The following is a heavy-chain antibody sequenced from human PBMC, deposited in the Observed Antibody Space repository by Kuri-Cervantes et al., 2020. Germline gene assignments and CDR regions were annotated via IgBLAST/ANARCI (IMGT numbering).Heavy chain of an antibody. J-gene: IGHJ3*02. D-gene: IGHD4-17*01. CDR1: GFSVNMKY. Sequence: GESLKIFCVASGFSVNMKYMSWIRQATGKGLEWVSIIYRSGSTYYADSVKGRFTISRDNFKNTLYLQMNSLRDDDTAVYYCGRDSSPGDNHDVCDIWGQGTRVTVSS. CDR2: IYRSGST. V-gene: IGHV3-53*01. CDR3: GRDSSPGDNHDVCDI.